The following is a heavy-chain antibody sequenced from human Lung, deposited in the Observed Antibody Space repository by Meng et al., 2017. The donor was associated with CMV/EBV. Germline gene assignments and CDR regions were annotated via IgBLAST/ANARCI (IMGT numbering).Heavy chain of an antibody. CDR2: IRHDGSTT. Sequence: GESXKISCAASGFTFDTHGMHWVRQAPGKGLEWVAFIRHDGSTTFYGDSVKGRFTISRDNSKNTLYLQMNSLRAEETAVYYCAKDQLLFGGPNAYFDDWGQGXLVTASS. V-gene: IGHV3-30*02. J-gene: IGHJ4*02. CDR1: GFTFDTHG. D-gene: IGHD3-16*01. CDR3: AKDQLLFGGPNAYFDD.